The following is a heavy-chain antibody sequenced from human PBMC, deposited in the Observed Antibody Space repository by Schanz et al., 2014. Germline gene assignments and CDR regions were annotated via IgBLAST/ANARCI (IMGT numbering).Heavy chain of an antibody. D-gene: IGHD6-19*01. J-gene: IGHJ6*04. CDR2: ISHDGHRI. CDR3: ARDVSSLIQGDV. V-gene: IGHV3-30*03. Sequence: VQLLESGGGLVQPGGSLRLSCAASGFTFSIYGMSWVRQAPGKGLEWVAQISHDGHRIVYADSVKGRFTISRDNTKNFPYLQVNSLRAEDTAVYFCARDVSSLIQGDVWGKGTTVTVSS. CDR1: GFTFSIYG.